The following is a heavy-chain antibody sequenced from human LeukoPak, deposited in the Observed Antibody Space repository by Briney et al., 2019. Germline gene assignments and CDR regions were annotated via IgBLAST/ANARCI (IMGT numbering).Heavy chain of an antibody. Sequence: PGGSLRLSCAASGFTFSSYAMTWVRQAPGKGLEWVSTISSSGGSTYYADSVKGRFTISRDNSKNTLYLQMSSLRAEDTAAYYCAKGFSVAGSFHWGQGTLVTVSS. CDR3: AKGFSVAGSFH. J-gene: IGHJ4*02. V-gene: IGHV3-23*01. CDR1: GFTFSSYA. D-gene: IGHD6-19*01. CDR2: ISSSGGST.